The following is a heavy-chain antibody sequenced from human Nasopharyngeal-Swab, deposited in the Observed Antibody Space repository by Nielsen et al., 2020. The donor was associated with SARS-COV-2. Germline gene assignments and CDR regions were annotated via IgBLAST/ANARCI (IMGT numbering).Heavy chain of an antibody. D-gene: IGHD2-2*01. CDR3: ARSALGYCSSTSCYPLYYYYMDV. Sequence: ASVKVSCKASGYTFTGYYMHWVRQAPGQGLEWMGRINPNSGGTNYAQKFQGRVTMTRDTSISTAYMELSRLRSDGTAVYYCARSALGYCSSTSCYPLYYYYMDVWGKGTTVTVSS. V-gene: IGHV1-2*06. CDR1: GYTFTGYY. J-gene: IGHJ6*03. CDR2: INPNSGGT.